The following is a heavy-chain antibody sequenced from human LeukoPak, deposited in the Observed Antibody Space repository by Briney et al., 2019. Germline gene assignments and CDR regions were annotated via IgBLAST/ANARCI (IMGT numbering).Heavy chain of an antibody. J-gene: IGHJ4*02. CDR3: AKELRPNDY. CDR2: TSGSGGDT. Sequence: PGGSLRLSCVVSGFTFSNCAMSWVRQAPGKGLEWVSSTSGSGGDTFYADSVRGRFIISRDDSKSTLYLQMNSLRAEDTAIYYCAKELRPNDYWGQGTLVTVSS. V-gene: IGHV3-23*01. D-gene: IGHD3-16*01. CDR1: GFTFSNCA.